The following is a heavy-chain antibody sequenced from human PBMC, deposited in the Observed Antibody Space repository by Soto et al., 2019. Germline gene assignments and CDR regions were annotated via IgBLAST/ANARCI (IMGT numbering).Heavy chain of an antibody. CDR2: IYHSGNT. Sequence: TSETLSLSCTVSGCSLNNYYWSWIRQPPGKRLKRIGYIYHSGNTNYNPSLKSRVTISVDTSKNQFSLKLRSVTAADTAVYYCARGGFYCSSTSCAAEYFQHWGQGTLVTVSS. CDR3: ARGGFYCSSTSCAAEYFQH. D-gene: IGHD2-2*01. J-gene: IGHJ1*01. V-gene: IGHV4-4*08. CDR1: GCSLNNYY.